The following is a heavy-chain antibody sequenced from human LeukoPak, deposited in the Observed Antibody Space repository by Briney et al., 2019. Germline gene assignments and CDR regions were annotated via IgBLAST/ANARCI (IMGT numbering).Heavy chain of an antibody. Sequence: GRSLRLSCAASGFTFDDYATHWVRQAPGKGLEWVSGISWNSGTRDYADSVKGRFTISRDNAKNSLYLQMNSLRAEDTAVYYCAKVHYYGSGSYRLGPFQYWGQGTLVTVSS. J-gene: IGHJ4*02. D-gene: IGHD3-10*01. CDR1: GFTFDDYA. CDR3: AKVHYYGSGSYRLGPFQY. CDR2: ISWNSGTR. V-gene: IGHV3-9*01.